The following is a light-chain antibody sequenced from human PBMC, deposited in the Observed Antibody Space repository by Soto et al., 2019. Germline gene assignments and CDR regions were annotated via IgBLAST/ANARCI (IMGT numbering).Light chain of an antibody. V-gene: IGKV3-20*01. J-gene: IGKJ1*01. Sequence: EIVLTQSPGTLSLSPGERDTLSCRASQSVSSSYLAWYQQKPGQAPRLLIYGASSRATGIPDRFSGSGYGKDFHLTISRLEPEDFAVYYCQQYGSSPRTFVQGTKVEIK. CDR3: QQYGSSPRT. CDR1: QSVSSSY. CDR2: GAS.